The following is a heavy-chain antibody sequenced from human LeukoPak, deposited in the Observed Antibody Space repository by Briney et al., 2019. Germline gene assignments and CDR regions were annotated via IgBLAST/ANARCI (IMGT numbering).Heavy chain of an antibody. CDR3: ARDGARYSGRYYNDG. CDR2: IRGNRAPT. V-gene: IGHV3-64*01. Sequence: GGSLTLSCAAAGFTFSFYGMQWVRQAPGKGLEYVSAIRGNRAPTYYANSVKGRFTVSRDNSKNTLNLQMGNLRAGDMAVYYCARDGARYSGRYYNDGWGEGSLVTVYS. J-gene: IGHJ4*02. D-gene: IGHD1-26*01. CDR1: GFTFSFYG.